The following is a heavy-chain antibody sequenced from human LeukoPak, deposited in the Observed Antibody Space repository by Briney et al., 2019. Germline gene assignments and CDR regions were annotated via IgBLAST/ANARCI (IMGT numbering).Heavy chain of an antibody. Sequence: SQTLSLTCTVSGGSISSGSYYWSWIRQPAGKGLEWIGRIYTSGSTNYNPSLKSRVTISVDTSKNQFSLKLSSVTAADTAVYYCATSGVGPNAFDIWGQGTMVTVSS. V-gene: IGHV4-61*02. CDR3: ATSGVGPNAFDI. CDR1: GGSISSGSYY. J-gene: IGHJ3*02. D-gene: IGHD1-26*01. CDR2: IYTSGST.